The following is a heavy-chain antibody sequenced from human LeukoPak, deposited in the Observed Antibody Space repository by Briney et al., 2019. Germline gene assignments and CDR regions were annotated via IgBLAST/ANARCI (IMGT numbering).Heavy chain of an antibody. D-gene: IGHD3-22*01. Sequence: GGSLRLSCAASGFTFRGSGMHWVRQAPGKWLEWVAFARYDGTNTYYADSVKGRFIISRDNSKNTLYLQMDSLRAEDTAVYYCTKGRHDSSGYSDYWGQGTLVTVSS. J-gene: IGHJ4*02. CDR2: ARYDGTNT. CDR1: GFTFRGSG. CDR3: TKGRHDSSGYSDY. V-gene: IGHV3-30*02.